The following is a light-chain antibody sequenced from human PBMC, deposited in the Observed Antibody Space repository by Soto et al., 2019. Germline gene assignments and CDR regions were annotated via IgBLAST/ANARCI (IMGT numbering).Light chain of an antibody. CDR3: QQYDSSPWT. V-gene: IGKV3-20*01. CDR2: DTS. J-gene: IGKJ1*01. CDR1: QSVSSSY. Sequence: EIVLTQSPGTLSLSPGERATLSCRASQSVSSSYLAWYQQTPGQAPRLLVYDTSYSATGVPDRFSGSGSGTEFTLTISRLEPEDSAVYYCQQYDSSPWTFGQGTKVEIK.